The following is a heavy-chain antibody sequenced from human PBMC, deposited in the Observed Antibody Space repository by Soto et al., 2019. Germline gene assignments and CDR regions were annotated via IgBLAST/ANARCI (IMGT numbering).Heavy chain of an antibody. J-gene: IGHJ5*02. Sequence: SETLSLTCAVSGYSISSGYYWGWIRQPPGKGLEWIGSIYHSGSTYYNPSLKSRVTISVDTSKNQFSLKLSSVTAADTAVYYCAREYYYDPGWFDPWGQGTLVTVS. CDR2: IYHSGST. V-gene: IGHV4-38-2*01. D-gene: IGHD3-22*01. CDR1: GYSISSGYY. CDR3: AREYYYDPGWFDP.